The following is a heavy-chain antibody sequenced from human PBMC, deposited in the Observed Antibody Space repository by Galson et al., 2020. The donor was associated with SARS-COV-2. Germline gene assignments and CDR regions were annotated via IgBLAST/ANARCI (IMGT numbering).Heavy chain of an antibody. V-gene: IGHV3-7*03. CDR3: TRALSSDH. D-gene: IGHD6-13*01. Sequence: GGSLRLSCIASEFTFSLYVMTWVRQAPGKGLEWVANINQDESKKYYLDSVKGRFTVSRDNAKNSLFLEMNSLRVEDMAVYYCTRALSSDHWGQGTLVTVSS. CDR2: INQDESKK. CDR1: EFTFSLYV. J-gene: IGHJ5*02.